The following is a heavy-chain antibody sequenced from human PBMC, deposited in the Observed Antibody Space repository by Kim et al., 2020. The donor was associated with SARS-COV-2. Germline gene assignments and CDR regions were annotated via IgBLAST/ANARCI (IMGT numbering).Heavy chain of an antibody. CDR3: ARDYYDSSGYYLLDY. CDR2: ISSSGSTI. D-gene: IGHD3-22*01. CDR1: GFTFSSYE. J-gene: IGHJ4*02. Sequence: GGSLRLSCAASGFTFSSYEMNWVRQAPGKGLEWVSYISSSGSTIYYADSVKGRFTISRDNAKKSLYLQMNSLRAEDTAVYYCARDYYDSSGYYLLDYWGQGTLVTVSS. V-gene: IGHV3-48*03.